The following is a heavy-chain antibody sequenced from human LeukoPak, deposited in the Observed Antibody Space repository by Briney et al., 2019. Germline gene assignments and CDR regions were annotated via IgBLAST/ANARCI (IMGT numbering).Heavy chain of an antibody. V-gene: IGHV1-46*01. CDR2: INPSGGST. Sequence: ASVKVSCKASGYTFTSYYMYWVRQAPGQGLEWMGIINPSGGSTSYAQKFQGRVTMTRDTSTSTVYMELSSLRSEDTAVYYCARAHTIFGVVILFDIWGQGTMVTVSS. CDR3: ARAHTIFGVVILFDI. CDR1: GYTFTSYY. D-gene: IGHD3-3*01. J-gene: IGHJ3*02.